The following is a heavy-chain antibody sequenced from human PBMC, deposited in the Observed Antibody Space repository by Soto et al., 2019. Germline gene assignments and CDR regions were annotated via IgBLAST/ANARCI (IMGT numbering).Heavy chain of an antibody. CDR1: GGSISSGDYY. J-gene: IGHJ4*02. CDR2: IYYSGST. CDR3: ARQSGYSSGWYPD. V-gene: IGHV4-61*08. D-gene: IGHD6-19*01. Sequence: SETLSLTCPVSGGSISSGDYYWCWIRQPPGKGLEWIGYIYYSGSTNYNPSLKSRVTISVDTSKNQFSLKLSSVTAADTAVYYCARQSGYSSGWYPDCGQGTLVTVSS.